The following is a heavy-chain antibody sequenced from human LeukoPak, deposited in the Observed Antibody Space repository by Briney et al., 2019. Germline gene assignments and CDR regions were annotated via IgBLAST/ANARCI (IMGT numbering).Heavy chain of an antibody. J-gene: IGHJ1*01. Sequence: SGTLSLTCAVSGDSISSNNWWTWVRQPPGKGLEWIGEIYHNGDTNYNPSLKSRVTISVDTSKNQFSLKLSSVTAADTAVYYCARETMPRAIQHWGQGTLVTVSS. V-gene: IGHV4-4*02. D-gene: IGHD2-2*01. CDR3: ARETMPRAIQH. CDR2: IYHNGDT. CDR1: GDSISSNNW.